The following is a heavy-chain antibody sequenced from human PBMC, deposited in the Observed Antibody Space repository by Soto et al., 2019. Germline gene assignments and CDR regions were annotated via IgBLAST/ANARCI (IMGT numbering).Heavy chain of an antibody. CDR3: ARDLRISSNINYGMDV. Sequence: ASVKVSLKASSSTFRSYGISWVRQDPGQGLEWMGWISTYKGNTNYAQKFQGRVTMTTDTSTTTAHMELRSLRSDDTAVYYCARDLRISSNINYGMDVWGQGHTVTVSS. D-gene: IGHD6-13*01. CDR2: ISTYKGNT. CDR1: SSTFRSYG. J-gene: IGHJ6*02. V-gene: IGHV1-18*04.